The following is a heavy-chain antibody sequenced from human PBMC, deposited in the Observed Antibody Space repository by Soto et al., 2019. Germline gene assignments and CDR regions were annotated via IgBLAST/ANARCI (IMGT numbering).Heavy chain of an antibody. CDR2: ISAYNGNP. CDR1: GYTFTSYG. CDR3: ARIDSSAADSDY. J-gene: IGHJ4*02. Sequence: QVQLVQSGAEVKKPGASVKVSCKASGYTFTSYGISWVRQAPGQGLEWMGWISAYNGNPNYAQKLQGRVTMTTDTTTRTANMELRSLRSDDTAVYYCARIDSSAADSDYWGQGTLVTVSS. V-gene: IGHV1-18*01. D-gene: IGHD6-13*01.